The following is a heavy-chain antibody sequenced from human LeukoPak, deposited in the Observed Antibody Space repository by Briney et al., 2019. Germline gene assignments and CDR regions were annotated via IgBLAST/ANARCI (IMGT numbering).Heavy chain of an antibody. CDR3: ARDIITMVRGVIDY. CDR1: GYTFTSYE. D-gene: IGHD3-10*01. V-gene: IGHV1-18*01. Sequence: WASVKVSCKASGYTFTSYEISWVRQAPGQGLEWMGWISAYNGNTNYAQKLQGRVTMTTDTSTSTAYMELRSLRSDDTAVYYCARDIITMVRGVIDYWGQGTLVTVSS. CDR2: ISAYNGNT. J-gene: IGHJ4*02.